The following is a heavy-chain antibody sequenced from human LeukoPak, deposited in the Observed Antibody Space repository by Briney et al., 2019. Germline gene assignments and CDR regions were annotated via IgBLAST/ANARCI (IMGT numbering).Heavy chain of an antibody. D-gene: IGHD6-25*01. Sequence: ASVKVSCKASGYTFTSYYMHWVRQAPGQGLEWMGIINPSGGSTSYAQKFQGRVTMTRDTSTSTVYMELSSLRSEDTAVYYCARAFPGIAAAGQNWFDPWGQGTLVTVSS. CDR1: GYTFTSYY. CDR3: ARAFPGIAAAGQNWFDP. V-gene: IGHV1-46*01. J-gene: IGHJ5*02. CDR2: INPSGGST.